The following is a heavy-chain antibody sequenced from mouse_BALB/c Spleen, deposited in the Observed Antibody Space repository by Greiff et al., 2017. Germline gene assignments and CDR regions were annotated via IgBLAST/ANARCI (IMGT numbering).Heavy chain of an antibody. CDR1: GYSFTSYY. V-gene: IGHV1S135*01. Sequence: EVQLQQSGPELMKPGASVKISCKASGYSFTSYYMHWVQQSHGKSLEWIGYIDPFNGGTSYNQKFKGKATLTVDKSSSTAYMHLSSLTSEDSAVYYCARRAYDGLYYYAMDYWGQGTSVTVSS. CDR2: IDPFNGGT. D-gene: IGHD2-3*01. J-gene: IGHJ4*01. CDR3: ARRAYDGLYYYAMDY.